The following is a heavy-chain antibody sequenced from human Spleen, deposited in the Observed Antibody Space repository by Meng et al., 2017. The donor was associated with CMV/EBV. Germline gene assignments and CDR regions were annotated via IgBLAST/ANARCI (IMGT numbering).Heavy chain of an antibody. Sequence: ASVKVSCKASGYTFTSYAMHWVRQAPGQRLEWMGWINANSGFTHSAQKFQGRVTMTRDTSISTAYMELRRLRSDDTAVYYCAKGMEDFVVEPPTIWVDPWGQGTLVTVSS. D-gene: IGHD1-14*01. CDR3: AKGMEDFVVEPPTIWVDP. V-gene: IGHV1-2*02. CDR2: INANSGFT. CDR1: GYTFTSYA. J-gene: IGHJ5*02.